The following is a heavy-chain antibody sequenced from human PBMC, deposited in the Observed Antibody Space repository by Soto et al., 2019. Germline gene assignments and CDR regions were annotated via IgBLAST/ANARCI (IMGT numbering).Heavy chain of an antibody. J-gene: IGHJ6*02. V-gene: IGHV1-18*01. CDR2: ISAYNGNT. Sequence: ASVKVSCEASGYTFTSYGISWVRQAPGQGLEWMGWISAYNGNTNYAQKLQGRVTMTTDTSTSTAYMELRSLRSDDTAVYYCARLREVAAAGTGYYYYGMDVWGQGTTVTVSS. D-gene: IGHD6-13*01. CDR3: ARLREVAAAGTGYYYYGMDV. CDR1: GYTFTSYG.